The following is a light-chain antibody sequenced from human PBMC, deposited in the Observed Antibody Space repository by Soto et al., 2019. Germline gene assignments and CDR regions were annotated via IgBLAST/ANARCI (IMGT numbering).Light chain of an antibody. CDR1: QSVSSW. V-gene: IGKV1-5*03. J-gene: IGKJ4*01. CDR2: KAS. CDR3: QQYSRYIT. Sequence: DIQMTQSPSTLSASVGDRVTITCRASQSVSSWLAWYQQMPGKAPKVLIYKASTLESGVPSRFSGSGSGTEFTLTSSSLQPDDFATYYCQQYSRYITFGGGTKVEIK.